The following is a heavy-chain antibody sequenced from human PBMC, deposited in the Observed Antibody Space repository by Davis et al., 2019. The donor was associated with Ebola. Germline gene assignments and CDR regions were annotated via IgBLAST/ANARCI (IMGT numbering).Heavy chain of an antibody. CDR1: ALSSSLYG. Sequence: SLTPSCPPSALSSSLYGMHWVRQPPGKWLAWVAFIRRDGSNKYYVDSVRGRFTISRDNSTNTLYLQMSSLRAEDTALYYCTKNKTMATQYWYFDLWGRGTLVSVSS. CDR2: IRRDGSNK. CDR3: TKNKTMATQYWYFDL. D-gene: IGHD4/OR15-4a*01. J-gene: IGHJ2*01. V-gene: IGHV3-30*02.